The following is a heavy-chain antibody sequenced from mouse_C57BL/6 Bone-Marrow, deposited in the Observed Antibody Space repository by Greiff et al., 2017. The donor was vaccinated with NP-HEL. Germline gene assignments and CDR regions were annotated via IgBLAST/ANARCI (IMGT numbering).Heavy chain of an antibody. J-gene: IGHJ2*01. CDR3: AREDFYSNYVDY. Sequence: QVQLQQSGPELVKPGASVKISCKASGYSFTRYYIHWVKQRPGQGLEWIGWIYPGSGNTKYNEKFKGKATLTADTSSSTAYMQLSSLTSEDSAVYYCAREDFYSNYVDYWGQGTTLTVSS. V-gene: IGHV1-66*01. CDR1: GYSFTRYY. D-gene: IGHD2-5*01. CDR2: IYPGSGNT.